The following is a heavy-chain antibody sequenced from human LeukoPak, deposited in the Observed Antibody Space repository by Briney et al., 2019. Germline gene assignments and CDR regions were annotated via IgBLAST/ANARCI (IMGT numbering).Heavy chain of an antibody. CDR3: ARLSELYNGPYLLDS. Sequence: ETLSLTCTVSGNSVTSYYWSWIRQPPGKGLEWIGYVDHFGGAIYNPSLKSRVTISVDSSKNQLSLKLTSVTAADTAVYHCARLSELYNGPYLLDSRRQGTLVTVSS. CDR2: VDHFGGA. J-gene: IGHJ4*02. D-gene: IGHD1-26*01. CDR1: GNSVTSYY. V-gene: IGHV4-59*02.